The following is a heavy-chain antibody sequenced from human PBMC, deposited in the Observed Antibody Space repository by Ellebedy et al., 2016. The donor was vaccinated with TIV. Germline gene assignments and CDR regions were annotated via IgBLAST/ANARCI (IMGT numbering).Heavy chain of an antibody. CDR1: GFTFSNNG. J-gene: IGHJ6*02. CDR2: IRYDGTYK. Sequence: GESLKISCAASGFTFSNNGMHWVRQAPGKGLEWVAFIRYDGTYKYYADSVKGRFTVSRDNAKSALYLQMNSLRAEDTAVYYCAKDLEGDYYYYNYGLHVWGQGTTVAVSS. D-gene: IGHD4-17*01. V-gene: IGHV3-30*02. CDR3: AKDLEGDYYYYNYGLHV.